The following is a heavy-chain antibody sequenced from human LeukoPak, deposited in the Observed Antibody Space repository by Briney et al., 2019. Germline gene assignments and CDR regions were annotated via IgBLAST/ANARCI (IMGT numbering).Heavy chain of an antibody. Sequence: GGSLRLSCAASGFTFSSYEMNWVRQAPGKGLEWVSYISSSGRTKYYADSVKGRFTISRDNAKNSLHLQMSSLRAEDTAVYYCTRVEETATTAAIIRKYSYYYYYYMDVWGKGNTVTVSS. D-gene: IGHD4-11*01. J-gene: IGHJ6*03. CDR2: ISSSGRTK. CDR3: TRVEETATTAAIIRKYSYYYYYYMDV. CDR1: GFTFSSYE. V-gene: IGHV3-48*03.